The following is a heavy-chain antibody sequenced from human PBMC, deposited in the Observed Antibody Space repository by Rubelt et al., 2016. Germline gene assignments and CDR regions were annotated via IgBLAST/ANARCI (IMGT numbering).Heavy chain of an antibody. Sequence: KPGGSLRLSCAASGFTVGSYYMNWVRQAPGKGLEWVSSISSSSSYIYYADSVKGRFTISRDNAKNSLYLQMNSLRAEDTAVYYCAKDPTAVAGTNWFDPWGQGTLVTVSS. D-gene: IGHD6-19*01. J-gene: IGHJ5*02. CDR3: AKDPTAVAGTNWFDP. CDR2: ISSSSSYI. CDR1: GFTVGSYY. V-gene: IGHV3-21*01.